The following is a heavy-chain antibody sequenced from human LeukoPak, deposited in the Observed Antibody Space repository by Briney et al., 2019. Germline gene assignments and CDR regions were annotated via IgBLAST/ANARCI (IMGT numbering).Heavy chain of an antibody. J-gene: IGHJ4*02. D-gene: IGHD1/OR15-1a*01. CDR1: GYTFTGYY. CDR3: ARRAEQAPYYFDF. V-gene: IGHV1-2*02. Sequence: ASVTVSCRASGYTFTGYYIHWVRQAPGQGLEWMGWINPNSGGTISAQKFHGRVTLTSDTSITTVYMDLSTLTSDDTAVYYCARRAEQAPYYFDFWGQGTLVTVSS. CDR2: INPNSGGT.